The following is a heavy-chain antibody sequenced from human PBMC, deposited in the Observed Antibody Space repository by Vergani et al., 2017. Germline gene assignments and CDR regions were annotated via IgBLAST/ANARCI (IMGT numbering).Heavy chain of an antibody. CDR1: GGSISSGSYY. Sequence: QVQLQESGPGLVKPSQTLSLTCTVSGGSISSGSYYWSWIRQPAGKGLEWIGRIYTSGSTNYNPSLKSRVTMSVDTSKNQFSLKLSSVTAADTAVYYCARTQTDSSGWYRDYWGQGTLVTVSS. V-gene: IGHV4-61*02. J-gene: IGHJ4*02. D-gene: IGHD6-19*01. CDR3: ARTQTDSSGWYRDY. CDR2: IYTSGST.